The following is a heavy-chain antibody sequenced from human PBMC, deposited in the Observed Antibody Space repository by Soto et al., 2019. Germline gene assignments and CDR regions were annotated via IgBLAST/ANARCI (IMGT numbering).Heavy chain of an antibody. D-gene: IGHD1-1*01. CDR1: GYPLTSYV. CDR3: ARGRYGDY. Sequence: QVHLVQSGAEVKKPGASVKFSGKCSGYPLTSYVITWVRQAPGQGLEWMGWISAHNGNTNYAQKLQGRVTVTRDTSTSTAYMELRSLRSDDTAVYYCARGRYGDYWGQGALVTVSS. CDR2: ISAHNGNT. J-gene: IGHJ4*02. V-gene: IGHV1-18*01.